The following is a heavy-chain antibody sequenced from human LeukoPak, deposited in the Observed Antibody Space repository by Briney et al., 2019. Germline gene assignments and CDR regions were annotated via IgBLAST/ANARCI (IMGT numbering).Heavy chain of an antibody. CDR2: IKEDGSQK. CDR3: ARGTGWFPD. CDR1: GFTFSSFA. V-gene: IGHV3-7*04. J-gene: IGHJ4*02. D-gene: IGHD6-19*01. Sequence: GGSLRLSCAVSGFTFSSFAMSWVRQAPGKGLEWVANIKEDGSQKNYVDSVKGRFTISRDNAENSLYLQMSSLRVEDMAMYYCARGTGWFPDWGQGTLVIVSS.